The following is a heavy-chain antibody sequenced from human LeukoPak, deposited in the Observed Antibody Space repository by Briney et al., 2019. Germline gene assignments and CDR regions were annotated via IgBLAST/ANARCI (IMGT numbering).Heavy chain of an antibody. Sequence: SGPALVNPTQTLTLTCTFSGFSLITSGVGVGWIRQSPGKALEWVAIIYWDNDKRYSPYLRNRLTIAKDTSNNQVVPVMTNMDPVDTATYFCAHIMITYGGVLRDDAFDVWGPGTVVTVS. D-gene: IGHD3-16*01. J-gene: IGHJ3*01. CDR3: AHIMITYGGVLRDDAFDV. CDR2: IYWDNDK. CDR1: GFSLITSGVG. V-gene: IGHV2-5*02.